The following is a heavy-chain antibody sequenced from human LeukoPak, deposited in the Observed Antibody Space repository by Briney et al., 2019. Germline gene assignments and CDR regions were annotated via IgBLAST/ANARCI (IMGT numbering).Heavy chain of an antibody. J-gene: IGHJ3*02. V-gene: IGHV4-59*01. CDR2: IYYSGST. Sequence: PSETLSLTCTVSGGSISSYYWSWIRQPPGKGLEWIGYIYYSGSTNYNPSLKSRVTISVDTSKNQFSLKLSSVTAADTAVYYCARYYYDKDAFDIRGQGTMVTVSS. CDR1: GGSISSYY. CDR3: ARYYYDKDAFDI. D-gene: IGHD3-22*01.